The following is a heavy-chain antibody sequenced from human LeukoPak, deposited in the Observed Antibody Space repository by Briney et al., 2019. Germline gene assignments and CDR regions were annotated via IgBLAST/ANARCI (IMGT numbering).Heavy chain of an antibody. J-gene: IGHJ4*02. CDR2: IKQDGSEK. CDR3: ARKTGDC. D-gene: IGHD1-14*01. Sequence: GGSQRLSCAASGFTFSSHWMSWVRQAPGTGLEWVANIKQDGSEKYYVDSVKGRFTISRDNAKNSLYLQMNSLRVEDTAVYYCARKTGDCWGQGTLVIVSS. V-gene: IGHV3-7*01. CDR1: GFTFSSHW.